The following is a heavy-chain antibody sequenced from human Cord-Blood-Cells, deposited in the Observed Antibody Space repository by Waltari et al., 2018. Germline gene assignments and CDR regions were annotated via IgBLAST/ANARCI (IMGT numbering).Heavy chain of an antibody. CDR3: ATVLSGSYYVNYYYYGMDV. Sequence: QVQLVQSGAEVKKPGASVKVSCKVSGYTLTELSMHWVRQAPGKGLEWMGGFDPEDGETIYAQKFQGRVTMTEDTSTDTAYMELSSLRSEDTAVYYCATVLSGSYYVNYYYYGMDVWGQGTTVTVSS. CDR2: FDPEDGET. J-gene: IGHJ6*02. CDR1: GYTLTELS. V-gene: IGHV1-24*01. D-gene: IGHD1-26*01.